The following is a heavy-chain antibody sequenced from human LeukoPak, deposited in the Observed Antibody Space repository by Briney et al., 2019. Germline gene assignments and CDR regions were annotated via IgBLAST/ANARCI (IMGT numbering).Heavy chain of an antibody. D-gene: IGHD6-19*01. V-gene: IGHV4-59*01. J-gene: IGHJ4*02. CDR1: GGSISSYY. CDR3: ARGSAYSSGWYLGY. Sequence: SETLSLTCTVSGGSISSYYWSWIRQPPGKGLEWIGYIYYSGSTNYNPSLKSRVTISVDTSKNQFSLKLSSVTAADTAVYYCARGSAYSSGWYLGYWGQGTLVTVSS. CDR2: IYYSGST.